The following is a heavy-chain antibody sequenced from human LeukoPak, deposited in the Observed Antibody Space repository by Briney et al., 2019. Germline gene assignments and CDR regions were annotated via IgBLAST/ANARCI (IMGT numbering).Heavy chain of an antibody. J-gene: IGHJ4*02. CDR2: IYYSGST. Sequence: PSETLSLTCTVSGGSISSSSYYWGWIRQPPGKGLEWIGSIYYSGSTYYNPSLKSRVTISVDTSKNQFSLKLSSVTAADTAVYHCASPIAAAGNAFDYWGQGTLVTVSS. D-gene: IGHD6-13*01. V-gene: IGHV4-39*01. CDR1: GGSISSSSYY. CDR3: ASPIAAAGNAFDY.